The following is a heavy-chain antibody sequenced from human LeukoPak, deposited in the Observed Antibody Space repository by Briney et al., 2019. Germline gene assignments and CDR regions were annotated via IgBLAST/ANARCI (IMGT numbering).Heavy chain of an antibody. CDR1: GFTVSSNY. Sequence: GGSLRLSCAASGFTVSSNYMSWVRQAPGEGLEWVSVIYSCGSTYYADSVKGRFTISRDNSKNTLYLQMNSLRAEDTAVYYCAREGSRYYGSGTTITALTHWGQGTLVTVSS. V-gene: IGHV3-66*01. CDR2: IYSCGST. J-gene: IGHJ4*02. CDR3: AREGSRYYGSGTTITALTH. D-gene: IGHD3-10*01.